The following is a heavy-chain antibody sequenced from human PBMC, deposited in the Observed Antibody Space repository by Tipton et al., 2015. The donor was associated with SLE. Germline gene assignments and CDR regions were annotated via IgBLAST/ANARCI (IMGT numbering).Heavy chain of an antibody. J-gene: IGHJ4*02. CDR2: ISSSGSTI. Sequence: GSLRLSCAASGFTFSDYYMSWIRQTPGKGLEWVSYISSSGSTIYYADSVKGRFTISRDNAKNSLYLQMNSLRAEDTAVYYCARDGAVGWNDSLDYWGQGTLVTVSS. V-gene: IGHV3-11*01. D-gene: IGHD1-1*01. CDR3: ARDGAVGWNDSLDY. CDR1: GFTFSDYY.